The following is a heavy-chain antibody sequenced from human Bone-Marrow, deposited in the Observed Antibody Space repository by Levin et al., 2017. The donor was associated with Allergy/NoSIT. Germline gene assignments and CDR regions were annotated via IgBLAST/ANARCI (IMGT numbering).Heavy chain of an antibody. CDR2: IVSDGTTT. Sequence: GGSMRLSCAASGFTFSALWMHWVRQAPGKGLVWVSHIVSDGTTTAYADSVKGRFTISRDNAKNMLYLQMNSLRAEDTAVYYCVRDGPGVRSFHYWGQGTLVTVSS. J-gene: IGHJ4*02. D-gene: IGHD3-10*01. CDR3: VRDGPGVRSFHY. V-gene: IGHV3-74*01. CDR1: GFTFSALW.